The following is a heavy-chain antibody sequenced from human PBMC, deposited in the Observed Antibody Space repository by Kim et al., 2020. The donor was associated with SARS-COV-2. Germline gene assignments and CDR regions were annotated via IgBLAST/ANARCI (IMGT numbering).Heavy chain of an antibody. CDR1: GYSFTNYW. D-gene: IGHD2-15*01. CDR3: ARHGASGCSAGRCYGWFDP. V-gene: IGHV5-51*01. Sequence: GESLKISCKGSGYSFTNYWIGWVRQMPGKGLEWMGIIYPGDSDSRYSPSFQGQVTISADKSISTAYLQWSSLKASDTAIYYCARHGASGCSAGRCYGWFDPWGQGTLVTVSS. CDR2: IYPGDSDS. J-gene: IGHJ5*02.